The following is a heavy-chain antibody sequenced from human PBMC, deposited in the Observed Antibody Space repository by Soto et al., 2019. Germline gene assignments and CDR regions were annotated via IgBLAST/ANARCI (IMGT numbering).Heavy chain of an antibody. J-gene: IGHJ4*02. Sequence: PSETLSLTCAVYGGSFRGYCWSWIRQPQGKGLEWIGEINHSGSTNYNPSLKSRVTISVDTSKNQFSLKLSSVTAADTAVYYCFTYYYDSSGYPDGGYWGQGTLVTVSS. V-gene: IGHV4-34*01. CDR2: INHSGST. D-gene: IGHD3-22*01. CDR3: FTYYYDSSGYPDGGY. CDR1: GGSFRGYC.